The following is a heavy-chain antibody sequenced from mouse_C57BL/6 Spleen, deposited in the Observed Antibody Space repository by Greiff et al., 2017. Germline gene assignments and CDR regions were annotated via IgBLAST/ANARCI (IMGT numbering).Heavy chain of an antibody. CDR3: ARRRGGNYGAMDD. CDR1: GYTFTGYW. CDR2: IFPGSGGT. D-gene: IGHD2-1*01. Sequence: QVQLQQSGAELMKPGASVKLSCKATGYTFTGYWIEWVKQRPGHGLEWIGEIFPGSGGTNYNEKFKGKATFTADTSSNTAYMQISSLTTEDSAICDCARRRGGNYGAMDDWGKGTSVTVSS. J-gene: IGHJ4*01. V-gene: IGHV1-9*01.